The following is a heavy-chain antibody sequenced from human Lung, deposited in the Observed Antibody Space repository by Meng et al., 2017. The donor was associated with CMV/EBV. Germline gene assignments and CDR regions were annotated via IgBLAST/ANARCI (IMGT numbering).Heavy chain of an antibody. CDR2: IPHRGSS. CDR1: GDSITNHNW. Sequence: QVQLRESGPARVYPSGTLSLTCAVSGDSITNHNWWAWVRQPPGKGLEWIGEIPHRGSSAYNPSLKSRVSMSIDKSKNQFSLKLTSVTAADTAVYHCLRRSGGSVWGQGTLVTVSS. D-gene: IGHD3-10*01. V-gene: IGHV4-4*02. CDR3: LRRSGGSV. J-gene: IGHJ1*01.